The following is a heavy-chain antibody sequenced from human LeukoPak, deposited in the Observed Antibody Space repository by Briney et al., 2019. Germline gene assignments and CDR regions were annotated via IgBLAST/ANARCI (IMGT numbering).Heavy chain of an antibody. D-gene: IGHD1-26*01. V-gene: IGHV5-51*01. J-gene: IGHJ5*02. CDR1: GYSFTSCW. Sequence: GESLKISCKGAGYSFTSCWIGWGRQMPGEGVEEMGIIYPGDSDTRYSPSFQGQVTISADKSISTAYLQWSSRKASDTAMYYCATRIVGATARFDPWRQGTLVTVSS. CDR3: ATRIVGATARFDP. CDR2: IYPGDSDT.